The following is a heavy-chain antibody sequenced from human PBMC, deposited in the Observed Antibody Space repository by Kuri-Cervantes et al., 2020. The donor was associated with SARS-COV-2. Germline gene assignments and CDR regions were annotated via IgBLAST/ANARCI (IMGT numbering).Heavy chain of an antibody. CDR2: ISRTSTYK. CDR3: ARGGSGDSRPSHYDIPDFYYTLDV. D-gene: IGHD3-9*01. J-gene: IGHJ6*02. V-gene: IGHV3-21*06. Sequence: GESLKISCAASGFSSTSYSMTWVRQTPGKGLEWVSSISRTSTYKHYADSVKGRFSMSRDNAKNSLYLQLESLRVEDTAIYYCARGGSGDSRPSHYDIPDFYYTLDVWGQGTTVTVSS. CDR1: GFSSTSYS.